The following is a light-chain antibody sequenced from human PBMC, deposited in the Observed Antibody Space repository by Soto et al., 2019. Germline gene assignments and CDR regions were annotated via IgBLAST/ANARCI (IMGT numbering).Light chain of an antibody. J-gene: IGKJ1*01. CDR1: QSISTY. Sequence: IQMTQSPSSLSASVGDRVTITCRASQSISTYVNWYQQKPGKAPKLLIYASSSLQSGVPSRLRDSGSGTHFTLTINSLQPEDFATYYCPQSLSTPLTFGPGTRVE. CDR3: PQSLSTPLT. V-gene: IGKV1-39*01. CDR2: ASS.